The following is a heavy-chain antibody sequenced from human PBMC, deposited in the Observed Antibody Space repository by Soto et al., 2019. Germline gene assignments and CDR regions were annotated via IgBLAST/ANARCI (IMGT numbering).Heavy chain of an antibody. V-gene: IGHV4-39*02. J-gene: IGHJ4*02. D-gene: IGHD3-16*02. CDR2: IHYSGST. Sequence: QLQMQESGPGLVKPSETLTLTCSISGGSISTSSYYWGWIRQPPGKGLEWIGSIHYSGSTSYNPSLKSRVTMSADTSKNHFSLRLRTVTAADTAVYYCVVRLGKISSFDYWGQGTLVTVSS. CDR1: GGSISTSSYY. CDR3: VVRLGKISSFDY.